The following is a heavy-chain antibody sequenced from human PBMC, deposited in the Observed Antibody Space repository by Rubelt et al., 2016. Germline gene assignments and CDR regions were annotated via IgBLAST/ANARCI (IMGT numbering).Heavy chain of an antibody. Sequence: QVHLQESGPGLVKPSQTLSLTCTVSGGSVSSGGYYWSWIRQHPGKGLEWIGYIYDSVSTFYNPSLKSRANISMYTSKNQFSLKLGSVTAADTAVYYCAKDWRGSGAFDIWGQGTMVTVSS. CDR3: AKDWRGSGAFDI. CDR2: IYDSVST. D-gene: IGHD3-10*01. J-gene: IGHJ3*02. V-gene: IGHV4-31*03. CDR1: GGSVSSGGYY.